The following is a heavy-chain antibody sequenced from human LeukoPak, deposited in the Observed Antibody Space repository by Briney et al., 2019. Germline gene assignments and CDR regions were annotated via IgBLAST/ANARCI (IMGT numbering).Heavy chain of an antibody. CDR1: GYTFTSYG. CDR3: ARSSGGYQLHNAFDI. Sequence: ASVKVSCKASGYTFTSYGISWVRQAPGQGLEWMGWISAYNGNTNYAQKLQGRVTMTTDTSTSTAYMELRSLGSDDTAVYYCARSSGGYQLHNAFDIWGQGTMVTASS. V-gene: IGHV1-18*01. J-gene: IGHJ3*02. D-gene: IGHD2-2*01. CDR2: ISAYNGNT.